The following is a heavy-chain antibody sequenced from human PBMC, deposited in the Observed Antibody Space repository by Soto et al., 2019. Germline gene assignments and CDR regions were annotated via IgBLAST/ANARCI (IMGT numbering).Heavy chain of an antibody. Sequence: QVQLVESGGGVVHPGRYLRLSCAASGFTFSSYGMQWVRQAPGKGLEWVAVISHDGSNKYFAYSVKDRFTISRDNSQNTLDLRLYILRAEDTAGYYCLKNLLAVVGYVHGIDVWGEGNTVTLSS. D-gene: IGHD6-19*01. J-gene: IGHJ6*04. CDR3: LKNLLAVVGYVHGIDV. V-gene: IGHV3-30*18. CDR2: ISHDGSNK. CDR1: GFTFSSYG.